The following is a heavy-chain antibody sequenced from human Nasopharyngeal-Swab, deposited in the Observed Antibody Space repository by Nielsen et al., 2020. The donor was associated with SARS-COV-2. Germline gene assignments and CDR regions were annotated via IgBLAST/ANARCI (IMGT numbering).Heavy chain of an antibody. CDR3: AKGLDGYPVGYYFYGMDV. CDR2: ISGSGGST. J-gene: IGHJ6*02. Sequence: GESLKISCVASGVIFSKYWMHWVRQAPGKGLVWVSAISGSGGSTDYADSVKGRFTISRDNSKNTLYPQMNSLRAEDTAVYYCAKGLDGYPVGYYFYGMDVWGQGTTVTVSS. V-gene: IGHV3-23*01. D-gene: IGHD5-24*01. CDR1: GVIFSKYW.